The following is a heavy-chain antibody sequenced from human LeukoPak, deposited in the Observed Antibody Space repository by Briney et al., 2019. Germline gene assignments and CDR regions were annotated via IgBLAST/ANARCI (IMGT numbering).Heavy chain of an antibody. CDR3: TRISLAEGLEF. J-gene: IGHJ4*02. D-gene: IGHD3/OR15-3a*01. V-gene: IGHV3-7*01. Sequence: PGGSLRLSCVASGFIYSDWWMNWVRQAPGEGLEWVANINTDGTGKYYVDSVEGRFTVSRDNTKNSLYLEMASLKAEDTAVYYCTRISLAEGLEFWGQGILVTVSS. CDR1: GFIYSDWW. CDR2: INTDGTGK.